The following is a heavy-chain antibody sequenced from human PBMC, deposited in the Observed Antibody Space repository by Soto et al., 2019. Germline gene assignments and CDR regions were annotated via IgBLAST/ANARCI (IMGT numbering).Heavy chain of an antibody. D-gene: IGHD2-2*01. Sequence: QVQLVQSGAEVKKPGASVKVSCKASGYTFISYGINWVRQAPGQGLEWMGWISAYNGNTNYAQKLQGRVTMTTDTSTSTASMELRSLRSDDTAVYYCARDHLNLGYCISTICYLPYEIWGQGTMVTVSS. CDR3: ARDHLNLGYCISTICYLPYEI. CDR1: GYTFISYG. J-gene: IGHJ3*02. CDR2: ISAYNGNT. V-gene: IGHV1-18*01.